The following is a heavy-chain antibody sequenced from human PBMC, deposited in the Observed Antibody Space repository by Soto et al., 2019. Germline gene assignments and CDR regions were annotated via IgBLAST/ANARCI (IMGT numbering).Heavy chain of an antibody. D-gene: IGHD3-3*01. CDR3: AHRVLRTVFGLVTTTAIYFDF. CDR2: IYWDDDK. Sequence: QITLNESGPPVVRPTETLTLTCRFSGFSLTTSGVGVGWVRQSPGKAPEWLALIYWDDDKRYGESLKSRLTITKDTSKNQVVLTVANLDPTDTATYYCAHRVLRTVFGLVTTTAIYFDFWGQGTPVAVSS. J-gene: IGHJ4*02. V-gene: IGHV2-5*05. CDR1: GFSLTTSGVG.